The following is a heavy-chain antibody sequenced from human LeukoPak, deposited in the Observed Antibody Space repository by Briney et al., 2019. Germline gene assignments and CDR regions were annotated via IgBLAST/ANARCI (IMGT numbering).Heavy chain of an antibody. V-gene: IGHV6-1*01. CDR3: ALARSEYHYGMDV. J-gene: IGHJ6*02. CDR2: TYYRSKWYN. CDR1: GDSVYSISVA. Sequence: SQTLSVTCAISGDSVYSISVAWNWIRRSPSRGLEWLGRTYYRSKWYNEYAVSVKGRININPDPSKNQFSLQLNSVTPEDTAVYYCALARSEYHYGMDVWGQGATVTVSS.